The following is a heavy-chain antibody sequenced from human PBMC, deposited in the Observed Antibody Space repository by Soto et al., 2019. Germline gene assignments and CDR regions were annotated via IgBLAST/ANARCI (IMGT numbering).Heavy chain of an antibody. D-gene: IGHD3-3*01. Sequence: GESLKISCKGSGYSFTSYWIGWVRQMLGKGLEWMGIIYPGDSDTRYSPSFQGQVTISADKSISTAYLQWSSLKASDTAMYYCARVGVVSPYYYYGMDVWGQGTTVTVSS. CDR1: GYSFTSYW. CDR2: IYPGDSDT. CDR3: ARVGVVSPYYYYGMDV. J-gene: IGHJ6*02. V-gene: IGHV5-51*01.